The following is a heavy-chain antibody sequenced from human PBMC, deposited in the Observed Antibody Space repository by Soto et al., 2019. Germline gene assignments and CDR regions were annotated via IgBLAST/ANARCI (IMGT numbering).Heavy chain of an antibody. V-gene: IGHV3-33*01. Sequence: QVQLVESGGGVVQPGRSLRLSCAASGFTFSSYGMHWVRQAPGKGLEWVAVIWYDGSNKYYADSVKGRFTISRDNSKNTLYLQMNSLRAEDTAVYYCARDRTGAGLNDYWGQGTLVTVSS. CDR1: GFTFSSYG. J-gene: IGHJ4*02. CDR3: ARDRTGAGLNDY. CDR2: IWYDGSNK. D-gene: IGHD7-27*01.